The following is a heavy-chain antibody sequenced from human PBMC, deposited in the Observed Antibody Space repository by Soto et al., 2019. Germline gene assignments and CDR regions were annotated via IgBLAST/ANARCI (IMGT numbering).Heavy chain of an antibody. CDR3: ARSYYDFWSGYFRYYYYYGMDV. CDR2: INHSGST. J-gene: IGHJ6*02. CDR1: GGSFSGYY. Sequence: TSETLSLTCAVYGGSFSGYYWSWIRQPPGKGLEWIGEINHSGSTNYNPSLKSRVTISVDTSKNQFSLKLSSVTAADTAVYYCARSYYDFWSGYFRYYYYYGMDVWGQGTTVTVSS. V-gene: IGHV4-34*01. D-gene: IGHD3-3*01.